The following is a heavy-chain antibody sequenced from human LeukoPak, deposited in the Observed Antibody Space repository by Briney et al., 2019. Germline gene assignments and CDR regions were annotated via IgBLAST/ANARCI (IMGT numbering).Heavy chain of an antibody. Sequence: GGSLRLSCAASGFTFSTHSMNWVRQAPGKGLEWVSYINHDGNDIYYGESVKGRFTISRGNAKNSLYLQIHTLRAEDTAVYYCAGDGTGVLPGDAFDIWSQGTMVTVSS. D-gene: IGHD1-1*01. CDR3: AGDGTGVLPGDAFDI. CDR1: GFTFSTHS. CDR2: INHDGNDI. V-gene: IGHV3-21*05. J-gene: IGHJ3*02.